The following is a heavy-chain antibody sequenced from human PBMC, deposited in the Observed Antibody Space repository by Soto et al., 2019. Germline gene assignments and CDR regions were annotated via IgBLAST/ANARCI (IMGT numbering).Heavy chain of an antibody. CDR1: GDSVSSHSAA. V-gene: IGHV6-1*01. D-gene: IGHD3-3*01. J-gene: IGHJ6*02. CDR3: ARDLTAYYDFWSGYPALYYYYYGMDV. CDR2: TYYRSKWYN. Sequence: PSQTLSLTCAISGDSVSSHSAAWNWIRQSPSRGLEWLGRTYYRSKWYNDYAVSVKSRITINPDTSKNQFSLQPNSVTPEDTAVYYCARDLTAYYDFWSGYPALYYYYYGMDVWGQGTTVTVSS.